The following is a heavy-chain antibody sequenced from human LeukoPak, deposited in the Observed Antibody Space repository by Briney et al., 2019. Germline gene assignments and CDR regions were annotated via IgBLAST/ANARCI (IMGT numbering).Heavy chain of an antibody. J-gene: IGHJ4*02. V-gene: IGHV3-7*04. D-gene: IGHD3-22*01. CDR2: IKQDGSEK. Sequence: GGSLRLSCAASGFTFSSYWMSWVRQAPGKGLEWVANIKQDGSEKYVDSVKGRFTISRDNAKNSLYLQMNSLRAEDTAVYYCARGRMLYYYDSSGYPFDYWGQGSLVTVSS. CDR1: GFTFSSYW. CDR3: ARGRMLYYYDSSGYPFDY.